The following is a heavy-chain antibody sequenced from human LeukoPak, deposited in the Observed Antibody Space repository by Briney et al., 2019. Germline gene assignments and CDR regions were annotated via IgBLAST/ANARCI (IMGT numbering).Heavy chain of an antibody. CDR1: GFTFSSYA. CDR2: ISGRGGTT. Sequence: GGSLRLSCAGSGFTFSSYAMSWVRQAPGKGLEWVSGISGRGGTTYYADSVKGRFTISRDDSKNTLYLQMNSLRAEDTAVYYCARGAVTIFGSFFDYWGQGTLVTVSS. D-gene: IGHD3-3*01. CDR3: ARGAVTIFGSFFDY. V-gene: IGHV3-23*01. J-gene: IGHJ4*02.